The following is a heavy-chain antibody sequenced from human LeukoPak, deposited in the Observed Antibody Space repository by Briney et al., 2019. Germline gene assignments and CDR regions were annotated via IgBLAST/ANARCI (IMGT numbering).Heavy chain of an antibody. CDR3: ASLTTVTSNWFDP. CDR1: GFTFSSYA. J-gene: IGHJ5*02. CDR2: INGSGGST. D-gene: IGHD4-17*01. Sequence: GASLRLSCAASGFTFSSYAMSWVRQAPGKGLEWVSAINGSGGSTYYADSVKGRFTISRDNSKNTLYLQMNSLRAEDTAVYYCASLTTVTSNWFDPWGQGTLVTVFS. V-gene: IGHV3-23*01.